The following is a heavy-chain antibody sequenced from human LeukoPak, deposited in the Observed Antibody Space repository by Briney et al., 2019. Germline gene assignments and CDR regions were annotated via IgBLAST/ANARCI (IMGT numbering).Heavy chain of an antibody. CDR1: GGTFSSYA. D-gene: IGHD6-6*01. CDR3: ARGREYTGYFDL. V-gene: IGHV1-69*13. Sequence: GASVKVSRKASGGTFSSYAISWVRQAPGQGLEWMGGIIPIFGTANYAQKFQGRVTITADESTSTAYMELSSLRSEDTAVYYCARGREYTGYFDLWGRGTLVTVSS. CDR2: IIPIFGTA. J-gene: IGHJ2*01.